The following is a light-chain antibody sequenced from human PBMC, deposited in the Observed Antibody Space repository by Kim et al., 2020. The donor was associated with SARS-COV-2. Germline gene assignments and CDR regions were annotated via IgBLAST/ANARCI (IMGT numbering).Light chain of an antibody. Sequence: SASVGDRVTITCRARQSITKYLNWYQQKPGKAPKLLIYAASTLQSGVPSRFSGSGSGTDFTLTISTLQPEDFATYYCQQSYSTPYTFGPGTKVDIK. CDR3: QQSYSTPYT. CDR1: QSITKY. J-gene: IGKJ3*01. CDR2: AAS. V-gene: IGKV1-39*01.